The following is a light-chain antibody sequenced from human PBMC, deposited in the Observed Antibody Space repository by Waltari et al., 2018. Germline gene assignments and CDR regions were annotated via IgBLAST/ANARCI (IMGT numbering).Light chain of an antibody. CDR3: ATWDDILKGWV. J-gene: IGLJ3*02. CDR1: ISNIGSNT. V-gene: IGLV1-44*01. CDR2: SNN. Sequence: QSVPTQPPSASGTPGPRVTISCSGSISNIGSNTANWYQVSPGTAPKVIIHSNNRRPSGIPDRFSGSKSGTSASLGISGLQSEDEADYYCATWDDILKGWVFGGGTKLTVL.